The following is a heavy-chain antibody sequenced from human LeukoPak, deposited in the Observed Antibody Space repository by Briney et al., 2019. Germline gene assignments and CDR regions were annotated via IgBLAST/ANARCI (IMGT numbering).Heavy chain of an antibody. J-gene: IGHJ4*02. CDR3: ARLSVPTMIIVEGGDY. Sequence: SETLSLTCTVSGGSISSSSYYWGWIRQPPGKGLEWIGSIHYSGSTYYNPSLKSRVTISVDTSKNQFSLKLSSVTAADTAVYYCARLSVPTMIIVEGGDYWGQGTLVTVSS. CDR1: GGSISSSSYY. D-gene: IGHD3-22*01. CDR2: IHYSGST. V-gene: IGHV4-39*01.